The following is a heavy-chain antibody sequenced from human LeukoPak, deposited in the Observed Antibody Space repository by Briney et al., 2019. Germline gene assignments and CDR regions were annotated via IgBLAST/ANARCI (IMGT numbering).Heavy chain of an antibody. D-gene: IGHD3-22*01. J-gene: IGHJ5*02. Sequence: ESSETLSLTCTVSGYYIRSGHFWGWIRQPPGKGLEWIGTIYFSGSTYYNPSLKSRVTISVDTSKNQFSLKLSSVTAADTAVYYCARGDYYDSSGYPHWFDPWGQGTLVTVSS. CDR1: GYYIRSGHF. CDR3: ARGDYYDSSGYPHWFDP. V-gene: IGHV4-38-2*02. CDR2: IYFSGST.